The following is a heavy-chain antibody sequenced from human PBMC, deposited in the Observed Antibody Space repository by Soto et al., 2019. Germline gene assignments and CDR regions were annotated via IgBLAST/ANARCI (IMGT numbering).Heavy chain of an antibody. CDR3: VRHGNGTPFYFDF. J-gene: IGHJ4*02. Sequence: EVQLVQSGAEVKKPGESLRLSCQGSGYRFINYWISWVRQMPGKGLEWVGRIDPSDSYTLYSPSFKGHVTISIDTAINTAFLEWRSLQASDTAMYYCVRHGNGTPFYFDFWGRGTLVPVSS. CDR2: IDPSDSYT. V-gene: IGHV5-10-1*03. CDR1: GYRFINYW. D-gene: IGHD1-1*01.